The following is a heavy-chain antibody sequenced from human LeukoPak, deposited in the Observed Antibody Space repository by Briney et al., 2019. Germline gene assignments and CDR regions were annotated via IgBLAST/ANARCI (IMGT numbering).Heavy chain of an antibody. CDR1: GVSISSYY. J-gene: IGHJ3*02. D-gene: IGHD6-13*01. CDR3: ARALQPGVYAFDI. V-gene: IGHV4-59*01. CDR2: IYYSGST. Sequence: SETLSLTCTVSGVSISSYYWTWIRQPPGEGLEWIGYIYYSGSTNYNPSLKSRVTISVDTSKNQFSLKLSSVTAADTPVYYCARALQPGVYAFDIWGQGTMVTVSS.